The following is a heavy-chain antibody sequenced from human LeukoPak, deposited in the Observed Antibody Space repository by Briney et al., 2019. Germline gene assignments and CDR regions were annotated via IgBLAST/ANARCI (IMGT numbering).Heavy chain of an antibody. Sequence: SETLSLTSTVSGVSTTSGAYYWSWVRQHPGKGLEWIGYIYFRGSTYYNPSLKSRVTISIDTSKNQFSLKLSSVTAADTAVYYCARLLTYSDFWSGYYFDIWGQGTRVTVSS. CDR1: GVSTTSGAYY. J-gene: IGHJ4*02. V-gene: IGHV4-31*03. D-gene: IGHD3-3*01. CDR3: ARLLTYSDFWSGYYFDI. CDR2: IYFRGST.